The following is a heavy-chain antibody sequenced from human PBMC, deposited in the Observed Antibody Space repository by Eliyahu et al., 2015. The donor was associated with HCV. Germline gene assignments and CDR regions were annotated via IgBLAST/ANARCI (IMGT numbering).Heavy chain of an antibody. Sequence: QVQLQESGPGLVTPSETLSLTCTVPCGSSPTXYWXWXRXAPGKGLEWVGYMYXSGXANXNPTPKSRVTISIDTSKNQFSLNLTSVTAADTAMYYCASGGGGIAVTGTGGWFDPWGQGTLVTVSS. CDR2: MYXSGXA. CDR1: CGSSPTXY. D-gene: IGHD6-19*01. V-gene: IGHV4-59*01. CDR3: ASGGGGIAVTGTGGWFDP. J-gene: IGHJ5*02.